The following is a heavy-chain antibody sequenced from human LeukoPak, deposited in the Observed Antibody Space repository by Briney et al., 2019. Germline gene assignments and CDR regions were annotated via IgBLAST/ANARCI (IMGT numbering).Heavy chain of an antibody. CDR3: ARETSQKGAHYMDV. J-gene: IGHJ6*03. CDR2: IYYSGST. Sequence: SETLSLTCTVSGGSISSYYWSWIRQPPGKGLERIGYIYYSGSTNYNPSLKSRVTISVDTSKNQFSLKLSSVTAADTAVYYCARETSQKGAHYMDVWGKGTTVTISS. V-gene: IGHV4-59*01. CDR1: GGSISSYY. D-gene: IGHD3-16*01.